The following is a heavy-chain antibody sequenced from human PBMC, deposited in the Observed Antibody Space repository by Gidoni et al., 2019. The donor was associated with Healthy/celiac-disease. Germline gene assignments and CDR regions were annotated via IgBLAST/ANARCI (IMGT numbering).Heavy chain of an antibody. V-gene: IGHV4-34*01. D-gene: IGHD3-3*01. Sequence: QVQLQQWGAGLLKPSETLSLTCAVYGGSFSGYYWSWIRQPPRKGLEWIGEINHSGSTNYNPSLKSRVTISVDTSKNQFSLKLSSVTAADTAVYYCARGGAEYDFWSGYYIANYGMDVWGQGTTVTVSS. J-gene: IGHJ6*02. CDR1: GGSFSGYY. CDR2: INHSGST. CDR3: ARGGAEYDFWSGYYIANYGMDV.